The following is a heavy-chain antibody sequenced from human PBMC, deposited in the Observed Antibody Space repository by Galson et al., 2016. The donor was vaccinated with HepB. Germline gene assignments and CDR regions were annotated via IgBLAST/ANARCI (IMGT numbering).Heavy chain of an antibody. CDR1: GFTFSRSW. CDR3: ARDRGGTYSNCFDY. Sequence: SLRLSCAASGFTFSRSWMSWVRQAPGKGLERVANIKQDGSEKYYVDSVKGRFTISRDNAKNSLYLQINSLCAEDTAVYYCARDRGGTYSNCFDYWGQGTMVTVSS. V-gene: IGHV3-7*03. D-gene: IGHD1-26*01. J-gene: IGHJ4*02. CDR2: IKQDGSEK.